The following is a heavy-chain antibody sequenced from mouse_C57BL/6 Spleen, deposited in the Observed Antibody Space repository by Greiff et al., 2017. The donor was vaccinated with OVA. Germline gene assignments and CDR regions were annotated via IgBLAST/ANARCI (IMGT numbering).Heavy chain of an antibody. CDR1: GYAFSSYW. D-gene: IGHD2-4*01. J-gene: IGHJ1*03. V-gene: IGHV1-80*01. CDR2: IYPGDGDT. CDR3: ARGYYDYDGDWYFDV. Sequence: VQLQQSGAELVKPGASVKISCKASGYAFSSYWMNWVKQRPGKGLEWIGQIYPGDGDTNYNGKFKGKATLTADKSSSTAYMQLSSLTSEDSAVYFCARGYYDYDGDWYFDVWGTGTTVTVSS.